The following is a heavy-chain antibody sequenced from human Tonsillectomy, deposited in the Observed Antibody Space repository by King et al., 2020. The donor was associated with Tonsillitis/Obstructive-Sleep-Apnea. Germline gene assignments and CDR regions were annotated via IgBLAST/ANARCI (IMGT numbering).Heavy chain of an antibody. CDR3: ASEVATGAFDY. Sequence: QAQLQESGPGLVKPSQTLSLTCTVSGGSISSGGCYWTWIRQHPGKGLEWIGYIYYSGSTYYNPSLKSRVTISVDTSKNQFSLRLSSVTAADTAVYYCASEVATGAFDYWGQGTLVTVSS. CDR1: GGSISSGGCY. V-gene: IGHV4-31*03. D-gene: IGHD5-12*01. J-gene: IGHJ4*02. CDR2: IYYSGST.